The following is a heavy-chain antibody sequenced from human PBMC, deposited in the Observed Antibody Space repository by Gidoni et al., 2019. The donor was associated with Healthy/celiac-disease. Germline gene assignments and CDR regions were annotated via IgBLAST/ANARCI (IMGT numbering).Heavy chain of an antibody. V-gene: IGHV1-58*01. CDR1: GFTFTSSA. Sequence: QMQLVQSGPEVKKPGTSVKVSCKASGFTFTSSAVQWVRQARGQRLEWIGWIVVGSGNTNYAQKFQERVTITRDMSTSTAYMELSSLRSEDTAVYYCAADPLTMIVGNDAFDIWGQGTMVTVSS. CDR3: AADPLTMIVGNDAFDI. D-gene: IGHD3-22*01. J-gene: IGHJ3*02. CDR2: IVVGSGNT.